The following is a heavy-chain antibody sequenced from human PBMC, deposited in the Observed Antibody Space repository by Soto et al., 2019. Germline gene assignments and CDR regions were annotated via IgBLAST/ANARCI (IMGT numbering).Heavy chain of an antibody. CDR3: APRGVEHWLVSVFDY. D-gene: IGHD6-19*01. V-gene: IGHV2-5*02. Sequence: QITLKESGPTLVKPTQTLTLTCTFSGFSLSTNGVGVGWIRQSPGKALEWLAFIYWDDSKLYNPSLKSRLTITKDPSKNQVVLTMTNLDPVDTATYYCAPRGVEHWLVSVFDYWGQGTLVTVSS. J-gene: IGHJ4*02. CDR2: IYWDDSK. CDR1: GFSLSTNGVG.